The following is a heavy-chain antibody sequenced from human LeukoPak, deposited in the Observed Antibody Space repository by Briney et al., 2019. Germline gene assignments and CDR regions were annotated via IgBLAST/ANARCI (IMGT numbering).Heavy chain of an antibody. Sequence: PGGSLRLSCAASGFTFSTYEMNWVRRAPGKGLEWLSYMSNNGRTIYYADSVKGRFTISRDDAKNSLYLQMNSLRAEDTAVYYCARVTEYYIDYWGQGTQVTVSS. CDR2: MSNNGRTI. CDR1: GFTFSTYE. J-gene: IGHJ4*02. CDR3: ARVTEYYIDY. V-gene: IGHV3-48*03.